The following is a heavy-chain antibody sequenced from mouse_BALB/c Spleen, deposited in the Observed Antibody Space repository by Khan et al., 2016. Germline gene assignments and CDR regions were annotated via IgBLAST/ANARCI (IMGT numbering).Heavy chain of an antibody. Sequence: QVQLQQSGAELVRPGTSVNVSCKASGYAFTKYLLEWVKQRPGQGHEWLGVINTGSGGTNYNEEFKGKATLTADKSSSTAYMQLSSLTSDDSAVYFCARGNYHVLFAMDYWGQGTSVTVSS. CDR1: GYAFTKYL. V-gene: IGHV1-54*01. CDR3: ARGNYHVLFAMDY. J-gene: IGHJ4*01. D-gene: IGHD1-1*02. CDR2: INTGSGGT.